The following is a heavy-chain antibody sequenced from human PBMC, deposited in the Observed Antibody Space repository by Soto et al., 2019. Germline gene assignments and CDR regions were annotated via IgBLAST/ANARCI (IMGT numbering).Heavy chain of an antibody. Sequence: PGESLKISCKGSGYSFTSYWISWVRQMPGKGLEWMGRIDPSDSYTNYSPSFQGHVTISADKSISAAYLQWSSLKASDTAMYSCASHPTVTQYYYGMDVWGQGTTVTVSS. V-gene: IGHV5-10-1*01. CDR3: ASHPTVTQYYYGMDV. D-gene: IGHD4-4*01. J-gene: IGHJ6*02. CDR2: IDPSDSYT. CDR1: GYSFTSYW.